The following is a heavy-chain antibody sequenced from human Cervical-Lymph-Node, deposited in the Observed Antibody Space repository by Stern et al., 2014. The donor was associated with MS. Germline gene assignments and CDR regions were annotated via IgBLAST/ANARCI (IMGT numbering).Heavy chain of an antibody. CDR3: TRDVRFGYSYGYWFDS. V-gene: IGHV3-23*04. J-gene: IGHJ5*01. Sequence: VQLVQSGGGLVQPGGSLRISCAASGFNFNTNALSWVRQAPGTGPGWVSTFSGSGRSTYYADSVKCRFTISRDTSKNTFYLHMITLRGEDTAIYYCTRDVRFGYSYGYWFDSWGQGTQVIVSS. CDR2: FSGSGRST. CDR1: GFNFNTNA. D-gene: IGHD5-18*01.